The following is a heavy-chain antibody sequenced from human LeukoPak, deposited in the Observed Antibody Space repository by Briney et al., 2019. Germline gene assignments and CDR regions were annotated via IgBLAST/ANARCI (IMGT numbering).Heavy chain of an antibody. D-gene: IGHD3-10*01. CDR3: AKEKGITSSAVYY. V-gene: IGHV3-30*02. CDR2: IRYDGSNK. CDR1: GFTFSSYG. J-gene: IGHJ4*02. Sequence: GGSLRLSCAASGFTFSSYGMHWVRQAPGKGLERVAFIRYDGSNKYYADSVKGRFTISRDNSKNTLYLQMNSLRAEDTAVYYCAKEKGITSSAVYYWGQGTLVTVSS.